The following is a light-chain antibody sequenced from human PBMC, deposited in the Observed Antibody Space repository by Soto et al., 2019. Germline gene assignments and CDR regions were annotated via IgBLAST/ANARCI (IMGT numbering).Light chain of an antibody. CDR2: GAS. J-gene: IGKJ3*01. CDR1: QSISGTY. CDR3: QQYGSSSFA. Sequence: EIVLTQSPGTLSLSPGERATLSCRARQSISGTYLAWYQKKPGQAPRLLLYGASTRATGIPDRFSGSGYGTDFTLTISRVEPEDCAVYYCQQYGSSSFAFGPGTKVEIK. V-gene: IGKV3-20*01.